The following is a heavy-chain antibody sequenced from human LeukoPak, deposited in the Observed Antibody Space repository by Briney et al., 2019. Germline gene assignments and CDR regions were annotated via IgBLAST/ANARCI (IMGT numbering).Heavy chain of an antibody. J-gene: IGHJ4*02. V-gene: IGHV4-34*01. Sequence: PSETLSLTCAVYGGSFSGYYWSWIRQPPGKGLEWIGEINHSGSTNYNPSLKSRVTISVDTSKNQFSLKLSSVTAADTAVYYCARGLYHSSWYPGYWGQGTLVTVSS. D-gene: IGHD6-13*01. CDR3: ARGLYHSSWYPGY. CDR1: GGSFSGYY. CDR2: INHSGST.